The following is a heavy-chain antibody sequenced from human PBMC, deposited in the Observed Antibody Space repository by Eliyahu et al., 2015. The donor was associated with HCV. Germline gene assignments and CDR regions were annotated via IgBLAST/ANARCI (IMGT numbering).Heavy chain of an antibody. CDR2: IFSNDEK. V-gene: IGHV2-26*01. CDR1: GFSLSNARMG. J-gene: IGHJ6*02. Sequence: QVTLKESGPVLVKPTETLTLTCTVSGFSLSNARMGVSWIRQPPGKALEWLAHIFSNDEKSYSTSLKSRLTISKDTPKSQVVLTMTNMDPVDTATYYCARSLNDFWSGYYYYYGMDVWGQGTTVTVSS. D-gene: IGHD3-3*01. CDR3: ARSLNDFWSGYYYYYGMDV.